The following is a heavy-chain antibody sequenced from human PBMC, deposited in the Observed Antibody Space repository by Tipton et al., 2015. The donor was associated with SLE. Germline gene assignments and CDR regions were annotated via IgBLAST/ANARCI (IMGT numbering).Heavy chain of an antibody. V-gene: IGHV4-38-2*02. CDR1: GSSITFPYF. Sequence: TLSLTCTVSGSSITFPYFWGWVRQPPGKGLEWIGTLFHGGGNTTYNPSLKSQVTTSIDTSKNQFSLRLNFMTAAATAVYYCGRESRGAFDVWGLGTMVTVSS. CDR2: LFHGGGNT. CDR3: GRESRGAFDV. D-gene: IGHD3-10*01. J-gene: IGHJ3*01.